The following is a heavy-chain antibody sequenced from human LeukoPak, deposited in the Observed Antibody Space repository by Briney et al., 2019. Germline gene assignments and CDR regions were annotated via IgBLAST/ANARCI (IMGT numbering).Heavy chain of an antibody. V-gene: IGHV4-38-2*01. D-gene: IGHD6-6*01. CDR2: IYHSGST. CDR3: ARRRAAHAAFDI. CDR1: GYSISSGYY. J-gene: IGHJ3*02. Sequence: PSETLSLTCAVSGYSISSGYYWGWIRQPPGKGLEWIGSIYHSGSTYYNPSLKSRVTISVDTSKNQFSPKLSSVTAADTAVYYCARRRAAHAAFDIWGQGTMVTVSS.